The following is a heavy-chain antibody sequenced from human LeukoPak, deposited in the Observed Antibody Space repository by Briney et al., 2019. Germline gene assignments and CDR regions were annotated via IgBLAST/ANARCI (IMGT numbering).Heavy chain of an antibody. D-gene: IGHD3-10*01. Sequence: GGSLGLSCAASGFTFSSYAMSWVRQAPGKGLEWVSAISGRGGSTYYADSVKGRFTISRDNSKNTLYLQMNSLRAEVTAVYYSARAMVRGVTEFVYWGQGTLVTVSS. CDR1: GFTFSSYA. CDR2: ISGRGGST. V-gene: IGHV3-23*01. J-gene: IGHJ4*02. CDR3: ARAMVRGVTEFVY.